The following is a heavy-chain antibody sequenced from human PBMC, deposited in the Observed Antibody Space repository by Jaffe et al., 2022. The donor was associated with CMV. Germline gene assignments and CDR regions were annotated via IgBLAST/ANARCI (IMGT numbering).Heavy chain of an antibody. D-gene: IGHD5-18*01. CDR1: GGSISSYY. CDR3: ASDRGYSYGSFDY. Sequence: QVQLQESGPGLVKPSETLSLTCTVSGGSISSYYWSWIRQPPGKGLEWIGYIYYSGSTNYNPSLKSRVTISVDTSKNQFSLKLSSVTAADTAVYYCASDRGYSYGSFDYWGQGTLVTVSS. CDR2: IYYSGST. J-gene: IGHJ4*02. V-gene: IGHV4-59*08.